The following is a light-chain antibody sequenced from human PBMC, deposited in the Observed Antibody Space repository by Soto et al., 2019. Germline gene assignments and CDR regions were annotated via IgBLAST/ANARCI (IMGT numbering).Light chain of an antibody. CDR1: QSLLHINGYNY. CDR2: LGS. J-gene: IGKJ5*01. Sequence: LMKQSTLSLPVTLGQPASLSCRSSQSLLHINGYNYLDWYLQKPGQSPQLLIYLGSNRSSGVPDRFSGSGSGTDFTLKISRVEAEDVGVYYCMQALQTLLITFGQGTRLEIK. CDR3: MQALQTLLIT. V-gene: IGKV2-28*01.